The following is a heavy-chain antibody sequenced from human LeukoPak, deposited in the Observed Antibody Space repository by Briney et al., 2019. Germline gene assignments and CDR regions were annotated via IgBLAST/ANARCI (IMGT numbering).Heavy chain of an antibody. V-gene: IGHV1-8*01. Sequence: GASVKVSCKACGYTFTSYDINGVRPATGRGLDGMGWMNPRSGKTGYAQTFQSSVTMTKNTSITTAYIELSSLRSDDTAVYYCARALSWTTNSYYYMDVWGKGTTVTVSS. D-gene: IGHD3/OR15-3a*01. CDR3: ARALSWTTNSYYYMDV. CDR1: GYTFTSYD. CDR2: MNPRSGKT. J-gene: IGHJ6*03.